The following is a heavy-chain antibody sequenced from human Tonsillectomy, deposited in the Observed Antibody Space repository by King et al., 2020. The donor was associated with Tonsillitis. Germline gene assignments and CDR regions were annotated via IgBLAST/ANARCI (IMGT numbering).Heavy chain of an antibody. D-gene: IGHD5-12*01. CDR2: ISGSGVIT. Sequence: VQLVESGGGLVQPGGSLRLSCAASGFTFSSYAMSWVRQAPGKGLEWVSAISGSGVITYYADSVGGRFTISRDNSKNTLYLQMNSLRAEDTAVYYCAKGFYSGYDTFDYWGQGTLVTVSS. V-gene: IGHV3-23*04. CDR1: GFTFSSYA. J-gene: IGHJ4*02. CDR3: AKGFYSGYDTFDY.